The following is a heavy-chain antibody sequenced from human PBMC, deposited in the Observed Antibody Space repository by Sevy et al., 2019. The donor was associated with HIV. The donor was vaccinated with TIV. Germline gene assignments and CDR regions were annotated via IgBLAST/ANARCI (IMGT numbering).Heavy chain of an antibody. V-gene: IGHV3-11*06. D-gene: IGHD5-12*01. CDR3: ARETIEMATTRRAFDI. CDR2: ISSSSSYT. Sequence: GGSLRLSCAASGFTFSDYYMNWIRQAPVKGLEWVSYISSSSSYTNYADSVKGRFTMSRDNDKNSLNLQMNILRTEDKAVYYCARETIEMATTRRAFDIWGQGTMVTVSS. CDR1: GFTFSDYY. J-gene: IGHJ3*02.